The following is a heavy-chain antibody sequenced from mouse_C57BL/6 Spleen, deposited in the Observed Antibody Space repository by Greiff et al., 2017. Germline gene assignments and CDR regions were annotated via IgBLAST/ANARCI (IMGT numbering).Heavy chain of an antibody. J-gene: IGHJ3*01. CDR3: ASWDWFAY. V-gene: IGHV2-2*01. D-gene: IGHD4-1*01. CDR2: IWSGGST. CDR1: GFSLTSYG. Sequence: VKLMESGPGLVQPSQSLSITCTVSGFSLTSYGVHWVRQSPGKGLEWLGVIWSGGSTDYNAAFISRLSISKDNSKSQVFFKMNSLQADDTAIYYCASWDWFAYWGQGTLVTVSA.